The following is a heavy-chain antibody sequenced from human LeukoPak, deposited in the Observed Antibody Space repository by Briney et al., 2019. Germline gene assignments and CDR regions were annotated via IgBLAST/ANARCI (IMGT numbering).Heavy chain of an antibody. CDR2: LYSGGNT. CDR3: AREGASSSFGY. J-gene: IGHJ4*02. D-gene: IGHD6-13*01. CDR1: GFTVSSNY. V-gene: IGHV3-53*01. Sequence: GGSLRLSCVVSGFTVSSNYMSWVRQAPGKGLEWVSVLYSGGNTYHADSVKGRSTISRDNSKNTLYLQMDSLRAEDTAVYYCAREGASSSFGYWGQGTLVTVSS.